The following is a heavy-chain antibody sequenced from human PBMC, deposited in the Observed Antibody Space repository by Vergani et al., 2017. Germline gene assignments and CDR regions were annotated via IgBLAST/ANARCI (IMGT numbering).Heavy chain of an antibody. CDR1: GFTFYNYA. CDR3: STGGYCSGGRCYRHCEF. CDR2: ISGSVGNT. J-gene: IGHJ4*02. D-gene: IGHD2-15*01. Sequence: EVQLLESGGGLVQPGGSLRLSCAASGFTFYNYAMTWVRQAPGKGLEWVAGISGSVGNTYYADSVKSRFTISRDNSKATVSLQMNSLRAEDTAVYYCSTGGYCSGGRCYRHCEFWGQGTVVTVSS. V-gene: IGHV3-23*01.